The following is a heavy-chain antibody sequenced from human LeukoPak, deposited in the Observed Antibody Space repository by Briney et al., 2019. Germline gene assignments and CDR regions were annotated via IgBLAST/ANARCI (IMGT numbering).Heavy chain of an antibody. J-gene: IGHJ6*03. D-gene: IGHD3-10*01. V-gene: IGHV3-7*01. Sequence: GGSLRLSCSASGFTFSSYAIHWVRQAPGKGLEWVANIKQDGSEKYYVDSVKGRFTISRDNAKNSLYLQMNSLRAEDTAVYYCARASYYGLSMDVWGKGTTVTISS. CDR3: ARASYYGLSMDV. CDR1: GFTFSSYA. CDR2: IKQDGSEK.